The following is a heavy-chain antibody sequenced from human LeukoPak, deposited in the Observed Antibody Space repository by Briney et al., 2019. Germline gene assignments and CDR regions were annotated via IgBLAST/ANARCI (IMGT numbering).Heavy chain of an antibody. Sequence: XGSLRLSCAASGFTVSSNYMSWVRQAPGKGLEWVSVIYSGGSTYYADSVKGRFTISRDNSKNTLYLQMNSLRAEDTAVYYCAKDIGFVVGANDAFDIWGQGTMVTVSS. CDR3: AKDIGFVVGANDAFDI. CDR1: GFTVSSNY. D-gene: IGHD1-26*01. J-gene: IGHJ3*02. CDR2: IYSGGST. V-gene: IGHV3-66*01.